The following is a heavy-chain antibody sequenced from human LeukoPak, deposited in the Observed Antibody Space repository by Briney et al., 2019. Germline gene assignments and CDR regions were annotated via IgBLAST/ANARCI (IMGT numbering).Heavy chain of an antibody. Sequence: WASVKVSCKASGYTFTGYYMHWVRQAPGQGLEWMGRINPNSGGTNYAQKFQGRVTMTRDTSISTAYMELSRLRSDDTAVYYCARTNSGGYSYGLFFDYWGQGTLVTVSS. J-gene: IGHJ4*02. D-gene: IGHD5-18*01. CDR2: INPNSGGT. V-gene: IGHV1-2*06. CDR1: GYTFTGYY. CDR3: ARTNSGGYSYGLFFDY.